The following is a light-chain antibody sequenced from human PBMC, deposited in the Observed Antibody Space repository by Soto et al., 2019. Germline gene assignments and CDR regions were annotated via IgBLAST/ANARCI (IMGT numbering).Light chain of an antibody. CDR1: QSILYSSNNKNY. CDR2: WTS. J-gene: IGKJ5*01. Sequence: DIAMTQSPDSLAVSLGERATINCNSSQSILYSSNNKNYLAWYQQKPGQPPKLLIYWTSIRESGVPDRFSGGGSGTGFTLTISSLQAEDVAIYYCQQYYSSPFTFGQGTRLEIK. V-gene: IGKV4-1*01. CDR3: QQYYSSPFT.